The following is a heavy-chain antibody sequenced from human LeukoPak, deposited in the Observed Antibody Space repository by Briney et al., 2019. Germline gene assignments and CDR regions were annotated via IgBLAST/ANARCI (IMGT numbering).Heavy chain of an antibody. J-gene: IGHJ5*02. CDR1: GGTFSSYA. CDR2: IIPIFGTA. CDR3: ARGPKSLAYSGSYPA. D-gene: IGHD1-26*01. V-gene: IGHV1-69*05. Sequence: SSVKVSCKSSGGTFSSYAISWVRQAPGQGLEGTGGIIPIFGTANCAQKFQGRVTITTEESTSTAYMELSSMRSEDTAVYYCARGPKSLAYSGSYPAWGQGTLVTVSS.